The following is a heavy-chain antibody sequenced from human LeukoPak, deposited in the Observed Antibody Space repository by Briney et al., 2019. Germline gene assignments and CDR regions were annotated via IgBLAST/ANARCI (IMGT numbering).Heavy chain of an antibody. V-gene: IGHV4-59*01. CDR3: AREWEALGTWFDP. D-gene: IGHD1-26*01. J-gene: IGHJ5*02. CDR2: IYYSGST. Sequence: SETLSLTCTVSGGSISSYYWSWIRQPPGKGLEWIGYIYYSGSTNYNPSLKSRVTISIDTSKNQFSLKLTSVTAADTAVYYCAREWEALGTWFDPWGQGTLVTVSS. CDR1: GGSISSYY.